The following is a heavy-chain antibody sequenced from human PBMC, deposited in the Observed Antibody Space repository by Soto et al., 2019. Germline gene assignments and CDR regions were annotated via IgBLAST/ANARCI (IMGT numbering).Heavy chain of an antibody. CDR1: GGTFSSYA. Sequence: SVKVSCKASGGTFSSYAISWVRQAPGQGLEWMGGIIPIFGTANYAQKFQGRVTITADESTSTAYMELSSLRSEDTAVYYCARIRRDGYNYREYYYYGMDVWGQGTTVTISS. CDR2: IIPIFGTA. J-gene: IGHJ6*02. V-gene: IGHV1-69*13. CDR3: ARIRRDGYNYREYYYYGMDV. D-gene: IGHD5-12*01.